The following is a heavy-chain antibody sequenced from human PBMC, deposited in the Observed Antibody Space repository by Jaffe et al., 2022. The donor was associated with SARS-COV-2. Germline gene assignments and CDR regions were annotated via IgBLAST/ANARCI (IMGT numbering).Heavy chain of an antibody. V-gene: IGHV3-7*01. CDR1: GFTFGHYW. D-gene: IGHD2-8*02. CDR2: IDQDGGGI. CDR3: ARLLVYFDY. Sequence: EVQLVESGGGLVQPGGSLRLSCTASGFTFGHYWMSWVRQAPGKGLEWVANIDQDGGGIQYVDSVKGRFTISRDNAKNSLHLQMSGLTDEDTGIYYCARLLVYFDYWGQGAVVTVSS. J-gene: IGHJ4*02.